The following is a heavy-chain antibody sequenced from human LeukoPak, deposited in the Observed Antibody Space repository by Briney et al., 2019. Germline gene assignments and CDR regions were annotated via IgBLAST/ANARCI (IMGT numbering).Heavy chain of an antibody. V-gene: IGHV3-9*01. CDR3: AKDIWDLGRSAFDI. CDR1: GFTFDDYA. D-gene: IGHD1-26*01. CDR2: ISWNSGSI. J-gene: IGHJ3*02. Sequence: GGSLRLSCAASGFTFDDYAVHWVRHAPGKGLEWVSGISWNSGSIGYADSVKGRFTISRDNAKNSLYLQMNSLRAEDTALYYCAKDIWDLGRSAFDIWGQGAMVTVSS.